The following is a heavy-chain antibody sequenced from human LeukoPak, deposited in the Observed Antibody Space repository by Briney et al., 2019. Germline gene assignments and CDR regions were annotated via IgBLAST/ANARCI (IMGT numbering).Heavy chain of an antibody. D-gene: IGHD6-13*01. V-gene: IGHV1-69*06. CDR1: GGTFSSYA. CDR2: IIPIFGTA. J-gene: IGHJ3*02. CDR3: AIAAAASPDAFDI. Sequence: SVKVSCKASGGTFSSYAISWVRQAPGQGLERMGGIIPIFGTANYAQKFQGRVTITADKSTSTAYMELSSLRSEDTAVYYCAIAAAASPDAFDIWGQGTMVTVSS.